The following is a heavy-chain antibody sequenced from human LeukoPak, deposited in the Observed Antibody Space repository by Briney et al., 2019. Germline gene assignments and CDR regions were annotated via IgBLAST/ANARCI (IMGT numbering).Heavy chain of an antibody. CDR1: GFSFDDYA. J-gene: IGHJ4*02. CDR3: AKDLGLRNEWLQLTHDY. CDR2: ISWTGNNV. V-gene: IGHV3-9*01. Sequence: GGSLRLSCTASGFSFDDYAMHWVRQAPGKGLEWVSGISWTGNNVGYEDSVKGRFAISRDNAMNSLYLQMNSLRPEDTAFYYCAKDLGLRNEWLQLTHDYWGQGTLVTVSS. D-gene: IGHD5-24*01.